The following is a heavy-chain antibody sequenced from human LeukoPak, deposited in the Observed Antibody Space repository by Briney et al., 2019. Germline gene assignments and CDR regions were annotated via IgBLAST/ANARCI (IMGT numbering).Heavy chain of an antibody. CDR3: ARPGGFDWNDEDYFDC. CDR2: INPSGSTI. CDR1: GFTFSGYY. V-gene: IGHV3-11*04. D-gene: IGHD1-1*01. Sequence: GGSLRLSCEGSGFTFSGYYMSWIRQAPGKGLEWVSYINPSGSTIYYADSVKGRFTISRDNAKKSLDLQMNSLRAEDTAVYYCARPGGFDWNDEDYFDCWGQGTLVTVSS. J-gene: IGHJ4*02.